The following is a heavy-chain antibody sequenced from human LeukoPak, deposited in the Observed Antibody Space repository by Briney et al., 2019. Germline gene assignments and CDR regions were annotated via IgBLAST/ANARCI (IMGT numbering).Heavy chain of an antibody. D-gene: IGHD6-13*01. V-gene: IGHV4-4*07. CDR3: ARDHLSSSWYAFDI. J-gene: IGHJ3*02. CDR1: GGSVSSYY. Sequence: SETLSLTCTVSGGSVSSYYWSWIRQPAGKGLEWIGRIYTSGSTNYNPSLKSRVTMSVDTSKNQFSLKLSSVTAADTAVYYCARDHLSSSWYAFDIWGQGTMVTVSS. CDR2: IYTSGST.